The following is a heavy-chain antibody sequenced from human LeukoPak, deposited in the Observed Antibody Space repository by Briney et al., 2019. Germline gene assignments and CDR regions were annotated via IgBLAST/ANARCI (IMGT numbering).Heavy chain of an antibody. D-gene: IGHD2-21*02. CDR1: GYTFTSYG. V-gene: IGHV1-18*04. J-gene: IGHJ6*04. Sequence: ATVKVSCKASGYTFTSYGISWMRQPPGQGLEWMGWISAYNGNTNYAQKLQGRVTMTTGTSTSTAYMELRSLRSDDTAVYFCARVPGTAYYYGMDVWGKGTTVTVSS. CDR3: ARVPGTAYYYGMDV. CDR2: ISAYNGNT.